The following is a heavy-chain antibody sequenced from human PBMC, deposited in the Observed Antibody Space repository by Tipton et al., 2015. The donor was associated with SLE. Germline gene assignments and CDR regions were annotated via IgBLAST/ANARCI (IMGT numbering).Heavy chain of an antibody. D-gene: IGHD3-10*01. V-gene: IGHV4-59*01. CDR3: ARDHLPGGYYYYMDV. CDR1: GGSISRYY. Sequence: TLSLTCTVSGGSISRYYWNWIRQPPGKGLEWIGYIFYSGSTNYSPSLRSRVTISVDTSKNQFSLKLSSVTAADTAVYYCARDHLPGGYYYYMDVWGKGTTVTVSS. J-gene: IGHJ6*03. CDR2: IFYSGST.